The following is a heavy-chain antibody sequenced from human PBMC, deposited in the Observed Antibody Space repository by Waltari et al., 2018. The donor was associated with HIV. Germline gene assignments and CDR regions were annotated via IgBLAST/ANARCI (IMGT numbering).Heavy chain of an antibody. D-gene: IGHD5-12*01. V-gene: IGHV4-30-4*08. Sequence: QVQLQESGPGLVKPSQTLSLTCTVSGGSINSNDYYWSWIRQPPEKGLEWIGYIFYSGSTYDNPSLKSRVTISVYRSKNHFSLKLSSVTAADTARYYCARFLYIDVDDAFDIWGQGTMVTVSS. CDR2: IFYSGST. CDR1: GGSINSNDYY. J-gene: IGHJ3*02. CDR3: ARFLYIDVDDAFDI.